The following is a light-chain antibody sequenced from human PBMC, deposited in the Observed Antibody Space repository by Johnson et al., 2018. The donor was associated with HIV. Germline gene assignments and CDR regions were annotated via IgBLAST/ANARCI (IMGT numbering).Light chain of an antibody. CDR1: SSNIGNKY. CDR2: DNN. CDR3: GTWDSSLSVYV. Sequence: QSVLTQPPSVSAAPGQKVTISCSGSSSNIGNKYVSWYQQFPGTAPKVLIYDNNKRPSGIPDRFSGSKSGTSATLGITGLQTGDEADYYCGTWDSSLSVYVFGTGTKVTVL. J-gene: IGLJ1*01. V-gene: IGLV1-51*01.